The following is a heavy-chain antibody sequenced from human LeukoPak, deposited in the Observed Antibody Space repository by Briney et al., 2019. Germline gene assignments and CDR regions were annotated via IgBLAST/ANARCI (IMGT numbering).Heavy chain of an antibody. V-gene: IGHV3-33*01. CDR3: ASDLRNAGWELPYLDY. D-gene: IGHD1-26*01. CDR2: IWYDGSNK. J-gene: IGHJ4*02. CDR1: GFTFSTYG. Sequence: PGRSLRLSCAASGFTFSTYGILWVRQAPGKGLEWGAGIWYDGSNKFYADSVKGRFTISRDNSKNTLYLQMNSLRAEDTAVYSCASDLRNAGWELPYLDYWGQETLVTLSS.